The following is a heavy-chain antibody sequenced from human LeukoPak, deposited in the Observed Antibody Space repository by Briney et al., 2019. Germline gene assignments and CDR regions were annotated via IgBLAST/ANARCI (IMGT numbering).Heavy chain of an antibody. CDR1: GFPFSSYA. J-gene: IGHJ4*02. CDR2: ISYDGSNK. D-gene: IGHD2-21*02. Sequence: PGGSLRLSCAASGFPFSSYAMNWVRQAPGKGLEWVAIISYDGSNKYYADSVKGRFTISRDNSKNTLYLQMNILRAEDTAVYYCARDVSPIVVVAAYFDYWGQGTLVTVSS. V-gene: IGHV3-30*04. CDR3: ARDVSPIVVVAAYFDY.